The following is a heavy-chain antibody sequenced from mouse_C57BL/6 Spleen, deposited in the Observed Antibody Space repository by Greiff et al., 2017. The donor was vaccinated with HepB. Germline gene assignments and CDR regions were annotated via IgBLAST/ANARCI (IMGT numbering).Heavy chain of an antibody. CDR2: INPGSGGT. D-gene: IGHD2-4*01. J-gene: IGHJ4*01. CDR3: AKSYYDYDEGYYYAMDY. CDR1: GYAFTNYL. Sequence: QVQLKESGAELVRPGTSVKVSCKASGYAFTNYLIEWVKQRPGQGLEWIGVINPGSGGTNYNEKFKGKATLTADKSSSTAYMQLSSLTSEDSAVYFCAKSYYDYDEGYYYAMDYWGQGTSVTVSS. V-gene: IGHV1-54*01.